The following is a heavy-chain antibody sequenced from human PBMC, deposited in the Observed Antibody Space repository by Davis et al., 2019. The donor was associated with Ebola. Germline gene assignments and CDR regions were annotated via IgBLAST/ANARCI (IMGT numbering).Heavy chain of an antibody. V-gene: IGHV4-39*01. Sequence: MPSETLSLTCTVSGVSLTDSPYYWAWIRQPPGKGLEWIGSVSSSGITDYNPSVKSAVTISVDTSKNQFSLNLNSVTTADTAVYYCARGTLGIFGVAPKSGVDSWGQGTLVTVSS. CDR2: VSSSGIT. J-gene: IGHJ4*02. CDR3: ARGTLGIFGVAPKSGVDS. CDR1: GVSLTDSPYY. D-gene: IGHD3-3*01.